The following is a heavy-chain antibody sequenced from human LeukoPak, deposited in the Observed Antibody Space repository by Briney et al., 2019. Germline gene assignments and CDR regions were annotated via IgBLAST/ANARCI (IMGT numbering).Heavy chain of an antibody. Sequence: GGSLRLSCAASGLTFSDSYMSWIRQAPGKGLEWISYISGSGSRIYYADSVKGRFTISRDNAKKSLYLQMNSLRAEDTAVYYCAKDLGYSSGWYIYWGQGTLVTVSS. V-gene: IGHV3-11*01. CDR2: ISGSGSRI. CDR1: GLTFSDSY. J-gene: IGHJ4*02. CDR3: AKDLGYSSGWYIY. D-gene: IGHD6-19*01.